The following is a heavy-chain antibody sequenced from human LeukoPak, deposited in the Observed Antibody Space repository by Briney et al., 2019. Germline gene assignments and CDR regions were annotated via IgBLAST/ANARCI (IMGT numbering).Heavy chain of an antibody. Sequence: SETLSLTCAVSGYSISSGYYWGWFRQPPGKGLVWIGSIYHSGSTYYNHSLKSRVTISVDTSKNQFSLKLSSVTAADTAVYYCARLRNWGPGSLFDYWGQGTLVTVSS. CDR2: IYHSGST. J-gene: IGHJ4*02. D-gene: IGHD7-27*01. V-gene: IGHV4-38-2*01. CDR3: ARLRNWGPGSLFDY. CDR1: GYSISSGYY.